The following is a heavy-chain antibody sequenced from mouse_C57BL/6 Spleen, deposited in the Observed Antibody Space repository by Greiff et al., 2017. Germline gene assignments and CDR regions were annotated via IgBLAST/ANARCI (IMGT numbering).Heavy chain of an antibody. CDR2: INPNNGGT. V-gene: IGHV1-18*01. D-gene: IGHD1-1*01. J-gene: IGHJ1*03. CDR1: GYTFTDYN. CDR3: ARGPNYYGSSYGYFDV. Sequence: EVQLQQSGPELVKPGASVKIPCKASGYTFTDYNMDWVKQSHGKSLEWIGDINPNNGGTIYNQKFKGKATLTVDKSSSTAYMELRSLTSEDTAVYYCARGPNYYGSSYGYFDVWGTGTTVTVSS.